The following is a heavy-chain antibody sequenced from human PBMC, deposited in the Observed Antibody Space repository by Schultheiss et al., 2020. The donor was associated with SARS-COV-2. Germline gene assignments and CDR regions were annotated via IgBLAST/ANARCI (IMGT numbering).Heavy chain of an antibody. CDR3: ARSLTAMGEFDP. CDR2: IYYSGST. J-gene: IGHJ5*02. V-gene: IGHV4-59*01. D-gene: IGHD5-18*01. Sequence: SETLSLTCTVSGGSISSYYWSWIRQPPGKGLEWIGYIYYSGSTNYNPSLKSRVTTSVDTSKNQFSLKLSSVTAADTAVYYCARSLTAMGEFDPWGQGTPVTVSS. CDR1: GGSISSYY.